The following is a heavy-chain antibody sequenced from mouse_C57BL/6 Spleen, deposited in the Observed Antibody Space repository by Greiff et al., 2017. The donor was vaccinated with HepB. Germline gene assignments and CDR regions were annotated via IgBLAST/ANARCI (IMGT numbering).Heavy chain of an antibody. V-gene: IGHV1-82*01. CDR2: IYPGDGDT. CDR3: AGSYYYGSEDYTMDY. D-gene: IGHD1-1*01. J-gene: IGHJ4*01. Sequence: QVQLQQSGPELVKPGASVKISCKASGYAFSSSWMNWVKQRPGKGLEWIGRIYPGDGDTNYNGKFKGKATLTADKSSSTAYMQLSSLTSEDSAVYFCAGSYYYGSEDYTMDYWGQGTSVTVSS. CDR1: GYAFSSSW.